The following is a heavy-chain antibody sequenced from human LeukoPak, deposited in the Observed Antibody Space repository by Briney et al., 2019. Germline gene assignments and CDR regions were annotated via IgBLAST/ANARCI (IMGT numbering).Heavy chain of an antibody. CDR1: GFTFSSYA. Sequence: GRSLRLSCAASGFTFSSYAMHWVRQAPGKGLEWVAVIPYDGSNKYYADSVKGRFTISRDNSKNTLYLQMNSLRAEDTAVYYCAREELFFYYYDSSGLYGMDVWGQGTTVTVSS. CDR3: AREELFFYYYDSSGLYGMDV. CDR2: IPYDGSNK. J-gene: IGHJ6*02. D-gene: IGHD3-22*01. V-gene: IGHV3-30-3*01.